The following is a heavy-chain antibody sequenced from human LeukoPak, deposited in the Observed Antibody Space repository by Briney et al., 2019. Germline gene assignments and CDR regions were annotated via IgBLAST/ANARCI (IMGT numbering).Heavy chain of an antibody. CDR1: GYTFTSYY. Sequence: ASVKVSCKASGYTFTSYYMHWVRQAPGQGLEWMGIINPSGGSTSYAQKFQGRVTMTRDTSTSTVYMELSSLRSEDTAVYYCASDRPTYSSGWYGIDVWGQGTTVTVSS. V-gene: IGHV1-46*01. D-gene: IGHD6-19*01. CDR2: INPSGGST. CDR3: ASDRPTYSSGWYGIDV. J-gene: IGHJ6*02.